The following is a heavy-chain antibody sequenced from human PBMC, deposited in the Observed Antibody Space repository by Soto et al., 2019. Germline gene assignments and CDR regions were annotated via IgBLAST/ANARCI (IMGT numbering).Heavy chain of an antibody. D-gene: IGHD6-19*01. CDR3: ARDIAVAVNWFDP. V-gene: IGHV3-33*01. J-gene: IGHJ5*02. CDR2: IWYDGSNK. Sequence: GGSLRLSCAASGFTFSSYGMHWVRQAPGKGLEWVAVIWYDGSNKYYADSVKGRFTISRANSKNTLYLQMNSLRAEDTAVYYCARDIAVAVNWFDPWGQGTLVTVSS. CDR1: GFTFSSYG.